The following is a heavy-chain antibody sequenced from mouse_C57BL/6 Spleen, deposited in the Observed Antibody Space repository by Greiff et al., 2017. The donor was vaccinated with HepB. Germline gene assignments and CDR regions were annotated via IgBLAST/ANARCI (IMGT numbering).Heavy chain of an antibody. D-gene: IGHD2-3*01. CDR1: GYTFTDYY. CDR2: INPNNGGT. J-gene: IGHJ3*01. Sequence: VQLQQSGPELVKPGASVKISCKASGYTFTDYYMNWVKQSHGKSLEWIGDINPNNGGTSYNQKFKGKATLPVDKSSSTAYMELRSLTSEDSAVYYCTRGQWLLRGFAYWGQGTLITVSA. CDR3: TRGQWLLRGFAY. V-gene: IGHV1-26*01.